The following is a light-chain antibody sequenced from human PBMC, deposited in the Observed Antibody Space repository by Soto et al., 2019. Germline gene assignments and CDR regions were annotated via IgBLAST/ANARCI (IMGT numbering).Light chain of an antibody. J-gene: IGKJ5*01. Sequence: EIVLTQSPGTLSLSPGERATLSCRASQSVNSRLAWYQHKPGQAPGLLISGASSRATGIPDRFSDSGSATDFTLTISRLEPEDFALYYCQHYGRSPITFGQGARLEI. V-gene: IGKV3-20*01. CDR1: QSVNSR. CDR3: QHYGRSPIT. CDR2: GAS.